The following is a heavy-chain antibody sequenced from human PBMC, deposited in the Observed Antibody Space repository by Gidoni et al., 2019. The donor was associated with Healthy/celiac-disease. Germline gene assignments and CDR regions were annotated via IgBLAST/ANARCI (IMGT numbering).Heavy chain of an antibody. CDR1: GFTFSSYA. CDR2: ISYDGSNK. Sequence: QVQLVESGGGVVQPGRSLRLSCAASGFTFSSYAMHWVRQAPGKGLAWVAVISYDGSNKYYADSVKGRFTISRDNSKNTLYLQMNSLRAEDTAVYYCARDLGLQDYYYYGMDVWGQGTTVTVSS. D-gene: IGHD4-4*01. V-gene: IGHV3-30*04. J-gene: IGHJ6*02. CDR3: ARDLGLQDYYYYGMDV.